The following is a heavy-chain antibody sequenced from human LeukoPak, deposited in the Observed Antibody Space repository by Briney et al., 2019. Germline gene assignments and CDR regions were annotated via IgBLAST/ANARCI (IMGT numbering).Heavy chain of an antibody. Sequence: PSETLSLTCTVSGGSISSYYWSWIRQPPGKGLEWIGYIYYSGSTNYNPSLKSRVTISVDTSKNQFSLKLSSVTAADTAVYYCAKNSGNYYFFDYWGQGTLVTVSS. D-gene: IGHD1-26*01. CDR1: GGSISSYY. CDR3: AKNSGNYYFFDY. CDR2: IYYSGST. V-gene: IGHV4-59*01. J-gene: IGHJ4*02.